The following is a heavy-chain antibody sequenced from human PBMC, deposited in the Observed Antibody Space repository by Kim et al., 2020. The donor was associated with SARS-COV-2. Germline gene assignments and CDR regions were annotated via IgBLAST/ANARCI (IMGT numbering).Heavy chain of an antibody. J-gene: IGHJ4*02. CDR2: IYHSGST. CDR3: ARAPDVDTADGG. Sequence: SETLSLTCAVYGGSFSGYYWSWIRQPPGKGLEWIGEIYHSGSTNYNPSLKSRVTISVDTSKTQFSLKLSSATAADTAVYYCARAPDVDTADGGWGQGTLVTVSS. D-gene: IGHD5-18*01. V-gene: IGHV4-34*01. CDR1: GGSFSGYY.